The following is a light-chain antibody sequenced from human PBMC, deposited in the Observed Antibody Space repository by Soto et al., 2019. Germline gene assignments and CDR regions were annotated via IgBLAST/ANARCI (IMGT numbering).Light chain of an antibody. Sequence: DIQMTQSPSSLSASVGDRVTITCRASQSIDNYLNWYQQKSGKAPQLLIYSASHLQSGVPSRFSGGGYGTDFILTISSLQPEDSAIYFCQQSITAQLTFGGGTKVDIK. CDR2: SAS. V-gene: IGKV1-39*01. J-gene: IGKJ4*01. CDR3: QQSITAQLT. CDR1: QSIDNY.